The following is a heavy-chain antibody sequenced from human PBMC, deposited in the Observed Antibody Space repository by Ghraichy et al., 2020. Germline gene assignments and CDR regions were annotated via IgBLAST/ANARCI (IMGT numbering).Heavy chain of an antibody. Sequence: SETLSLTCAVSGGSISSADYSWSWIRQPPGKGLEWIGYIYHSGSTYYNPSLKSGVTISADRSKNHISLELSSVTAADKAVYFCARAPYDDDGFYDDGFDIWGQGTRVTVSS. CDR3: ARAPYDDDGFYDDGFDI. CDR2: IYHSGST. CDR1: GGSISSADYS. J-gene: IGHJ3*02. D-gene: IGHD3-3*01. V-gene: IGHV4-30-2*01.